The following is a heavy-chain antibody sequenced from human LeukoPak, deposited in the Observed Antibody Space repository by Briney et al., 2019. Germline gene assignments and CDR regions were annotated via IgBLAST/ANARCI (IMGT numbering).Heavy chain of an antibody. J-gene: IGHJ5*02. D-gene: IGHD6-13*01. Sequence: SETLSLTCAVYGGSFSGYYWSWIRQPPGKGLEWIGEINHSGSTNYNPSLKSRVTISVDTSKNQFSLKLSSVTAADTAVYYCARGAGYSRWAYNWFDPWGQRTLVTVSS. CDR3: ARGAGYSRWAYNWFDP. CDR2: INHSGST. V-gene: IGHV4-34*01. CDR1: GGSFSGYY.